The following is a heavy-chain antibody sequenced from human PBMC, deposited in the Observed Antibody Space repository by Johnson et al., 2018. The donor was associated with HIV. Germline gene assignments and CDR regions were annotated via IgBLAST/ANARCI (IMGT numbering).Heavy chain of an antibody. CDR1: GFTFSSYW. CDR2: IKQDGSEK. D-gene: IGHD3-22*01. V-gene: IGHV3-7*01. J-gene: IGHJ3*02. CDR3: AKGIVVGVRAFDI. Sequence: VQLVESGGGLVQPGGSLRLSCAASGFTFSSYWMSWVRQAPGKGLEWVANIKQDGSEKYYVDSVKGRFTISRDNAKNSLYLQMNSLRAEDTAVYYCAKGIVVGVRAFDIWGQGTMVTVSS.